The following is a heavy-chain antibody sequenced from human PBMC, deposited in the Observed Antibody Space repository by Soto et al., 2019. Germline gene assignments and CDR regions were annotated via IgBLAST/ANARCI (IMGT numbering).Heavy chain of an antibody. CDR2: IWSGGSNE. V-gene: IGHV3-33*01. Sequence: ESGGGVVQPGRSLRLSCAASGFTFSSYGMHWVRQAPGKGLEWVAVIWSGGSNENYADSVKVRFTISRDNSKNMLYLQMNSLRAEDTAVYYCARGPGTSYFDYCGQGSLVTVSS. CDR3: ARGPGTSYFDY. D-gene: IGHD2-2*01. J-gene: IGHJ4*02. CDR1: GFTFSSYG.